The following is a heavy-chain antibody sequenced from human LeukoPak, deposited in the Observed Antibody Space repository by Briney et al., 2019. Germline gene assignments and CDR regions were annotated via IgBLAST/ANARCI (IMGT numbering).Heavy chain of an antibody. CDR2: ISYDGSNK. V-gene: IGHV3-30-3*01. J-gene: IGHJ4*02. CDR1: GFTFSSYA. CDR3: AREPQY. Sequence: SGGSLRLSCAASGFTFSSYAMHWVRQAPGKGLEWVAVISYDGSNKYYADSVKGRFTISRDNSKNTLYLQMNSLRPDDTAVYYCAREPQYWGQGTPITVSS.